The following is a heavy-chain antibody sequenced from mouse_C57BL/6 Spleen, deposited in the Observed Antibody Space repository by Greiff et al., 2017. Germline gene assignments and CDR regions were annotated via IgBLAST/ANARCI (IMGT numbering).Heavy chain of an antibody. Sequence: DVKLVESGGDLVKPGGSLKLSCAASGFTFSSYGMSWVRQTPDKRLEWVATISSGGSYTYYPDSVKGRFTISRDNAKNTLYLQMSSLKSEDTAMYYCARHDDYDYFDDWGQGTTLTVSS. CDR2: ISSGGSYT. CDR1: GFTFSSYG. D-gene: IGHD2-4*01. V-gene: IGHV5-6*02. J-gene: IGHJ2*01. CDR3: ARHDDYDYFDD.